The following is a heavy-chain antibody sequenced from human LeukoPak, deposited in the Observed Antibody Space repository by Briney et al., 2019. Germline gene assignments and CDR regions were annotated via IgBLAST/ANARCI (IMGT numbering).Heavy chain of an antibody. CDR1: GFTFSSYE. D-gene: IGHD1/OR15-1a*01. Sequence: GGSLRLSCAASGFTFSSYEMNWVRQAPGKGLEWVSYISSSGTTIYYADSVKGRFTISRDNAKNSLYLQMNSLRAEDTALYYCARDWDWNNVKGAFDTWGQGTMVTVSS. CDR2: ISSSGTTI. V-gene: IGHV3-48*03. J-gene: IGHJ3*02. CDR3: ARDWDWNNVKGAFDT.